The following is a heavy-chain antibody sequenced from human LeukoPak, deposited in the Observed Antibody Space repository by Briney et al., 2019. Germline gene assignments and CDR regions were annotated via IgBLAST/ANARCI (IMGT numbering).Heavy chain of an antibody. V-gene: IGHV3-30-3*01. J-gene: IGHJ4*02. CDR1: GFTFSSYA. CDR3: ASGENLDY. Sequence: PGGSLRLSCAASGFTFSSYAMHWVRQAPGKGLEWVAVISYDGSNKYYADSVKGRFTISRDNSKNTLYLQMNSLRAEDTAVYYCASGENLDYWGQGTLVTVSS. CDR2: ISYDGSNK. D-gene: IGHD3-3*01.